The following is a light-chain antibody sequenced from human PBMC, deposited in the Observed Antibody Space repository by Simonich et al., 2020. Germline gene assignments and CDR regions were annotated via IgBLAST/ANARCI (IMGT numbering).Light chain of an antibody. J-gene: IGKJ1*01. CDR1: QSLLHSDGKTY. CDR3: MQSIQLPWT. V-gene: IGKV2D-29*02. CDR2: EGS. Sequence: DIVMTQSPLSLPVTPGEPASISCKSSQSLLHSDGKTYLYWYLQKPGQSPQLLIYEGSNRFSGVTDRFSGSGSGTDFTLKISRVEAEDVGVYYCMQSIQLPWTFGQGTKVEIK.